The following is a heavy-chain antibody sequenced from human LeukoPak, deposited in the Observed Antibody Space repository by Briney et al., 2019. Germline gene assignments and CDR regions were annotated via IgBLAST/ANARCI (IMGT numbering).Heavy chain of an antibody. CDR3: ARGWDDSSGLRRVYFDY. CDR2: ISSSSSYI. J-gene: IGHJ4*02. D-gene: IGHD3-22*01. V-gene: IGHV3-21*01. CDR1: GFTFSSYS. Sequence: GGSLRLSCAASGFTFSSYSMNWVRQAPGKGLEWVSCISSSSSYIYYADSVKGRFTISRDNAKNSLYLQMNSLRAEDTAVYYCARGWDDSSGLRRVYFDYWGQGTLVTVSS.